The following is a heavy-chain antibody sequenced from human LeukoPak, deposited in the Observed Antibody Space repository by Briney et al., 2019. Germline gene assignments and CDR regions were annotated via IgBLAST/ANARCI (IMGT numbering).Heavy chain of an antibody. CDR3: ARDFARQGREWFDP. V-gene: IGHV4-59*12. CDR2: IYYSGRT. J-gene: IGHJ5*02. CDR1: GGSISSYY. Sequence: SETLSLTFTVSGGSISSYYWSWIRQPPGKGLEWIGYIYYSGRTNYNPSLKSRVTISVDTSKNQFSLKLSSVTAADTAVYYCARDFARQGREWFDPWGQGTLVTVSS. D-gene: IGHD2-21*01.